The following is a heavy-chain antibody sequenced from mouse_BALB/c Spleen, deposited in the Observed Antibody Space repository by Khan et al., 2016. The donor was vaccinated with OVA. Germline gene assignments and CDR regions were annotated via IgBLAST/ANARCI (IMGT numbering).Heavy chain of an antibody. J-gene: IGHJ2*01. CDR3: ARLEEI. CDR1: GFSLTSYG. CDR2: IWAGGST. Sequence: QVQLKESGPGLVAPSQSLSITCTVSGFSLTSYGVHWVRQPPGKGLEWLGVIWAGGSTNYNSAPMSRLSISKDNSKSQVVLKMNSLQTDDTAMDYCARLEEIWGQGTTLTVSS. V-gene: IGHV2-9*02.